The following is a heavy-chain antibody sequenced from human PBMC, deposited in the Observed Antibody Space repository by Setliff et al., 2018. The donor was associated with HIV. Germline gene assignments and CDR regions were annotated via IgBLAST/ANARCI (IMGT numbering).Heavy chain of an antibody. V-gene: IGHV5-51*01. J-gene: IGHJ3*02. CDR3: GIAGATSKEAFDI. D-gene: IGHD1-26*01. CDR2: IYPGDSDT. Sequence: LGESLKISCAGSGFNMAAYWIAWVRQVPGKGLEWMGIIYPGDSDTRYSPSFQGQVTISADKSISTAYLQWSSLKASDTAMYYCGIAGATSKEAFDIWGQGTMVTVSS. CDR1: GFNMAAYW.